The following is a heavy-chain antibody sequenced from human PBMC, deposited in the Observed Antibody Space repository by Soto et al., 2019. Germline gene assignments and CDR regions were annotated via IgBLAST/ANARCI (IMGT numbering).Heavy chain of an antibody. V-gene: IGHV1-69*02. Sequence: QVQLVQSGAEVKKPGSSVKVSCKASGGTFSSYTISWVRQAPGQGLEWMGRIIPILGIANYAQKFQGRVXIXAXXSTSTAYMELSSLRSEDTAVYYCASLRGSGSYYIYWGQGTLVTVSS. CDR3: ASLRGSGSYYIY. CDR2: IIPILGIA. CDR1: GGTFSSYT. D-gene: IGHD3-10*01. J-gene: IGHJ4*02.